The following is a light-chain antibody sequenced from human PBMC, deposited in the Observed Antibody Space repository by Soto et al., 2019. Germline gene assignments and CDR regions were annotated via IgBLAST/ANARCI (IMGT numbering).Light chain of an antibody. Sequence: EIVLTQSPATLSLSPGERATLSCRASQSVSSYFAWYQQKPGQAPRLLIYDASNRATGIPARFSGSGSGTDFTLTISSLEPEDFAVYYCQQRSNWPPMYTLGQGTKLEIK. V-gene: IGKV3-11*01. J-gene: IGKJ2*01. CDR3: QQRSNWPPMYT. CDR1: QSVSSY. CDR2: DAS.